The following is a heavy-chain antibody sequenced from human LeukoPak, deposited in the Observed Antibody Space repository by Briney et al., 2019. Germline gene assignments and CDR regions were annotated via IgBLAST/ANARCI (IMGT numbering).Heavy chain of an antibody. J-gene: IGHJ6*02. CDR2: IYYSGST. V-gene: IGHV4-39*07. D-gene: IGHD3-10*01. CDR1: GGSISSSSYY. Sequence: SETLSLTCTVSGGSISSSSYYWGWIRQPPGKGLEWIGSIYYSGSTYYNPSLKSRVTISVDTSKNQFSLKLSSVTAADTAVYYCAREITMVRGVTYYYYGMDVWGQGTTVTVSS. CDR3: AREITMVRGVTYYYYGMDV.